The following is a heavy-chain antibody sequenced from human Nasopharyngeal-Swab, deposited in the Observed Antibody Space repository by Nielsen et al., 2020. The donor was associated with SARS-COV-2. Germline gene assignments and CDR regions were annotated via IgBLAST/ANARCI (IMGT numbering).Heavy chain of an antibody. CDR2: INAGNGNT. J-gene: IGHJ3*02. CDR3: ARVRYYYDSSGYYHPRSESGFTDAFDI. CDR1: GFTFSHYF. Sequence: ASVKVSCKASGFTFSHYFMHWVRQAPGQRLEWMGWINAGNGNTKYSQKFQGRVTITRDTSASTAYMELSSLRSEDTAVYYCARVRYYYDSSGYYHPRSESGFTDAFDIWGQGTMVTVSS. D-gene: IGHD3-22*01. V-gene: IGHV1-3*01.